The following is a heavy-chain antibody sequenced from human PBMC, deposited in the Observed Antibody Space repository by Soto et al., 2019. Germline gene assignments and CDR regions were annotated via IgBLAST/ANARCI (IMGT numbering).Heavy chain of an antibody. CDR2: IYYSGST. D-gene: IGHD3-10*01. CDR1: GGSISSYY. J-gene: IGHJ4*02. V-gene: IGHV4-59*01. CDR3: ARWSMVRGDPFDY. Sequence: QVQLQESGPGLVKPSETLSLTCTVSGGSISSYYWSWIRQPPGKGLEWIGYIYYSGSTNYNPSLKSRDTISVDTSKTQFSLKLSSVTAAHTAVYYCARWSMVRGDPFDYWGQGTLVTVSS.